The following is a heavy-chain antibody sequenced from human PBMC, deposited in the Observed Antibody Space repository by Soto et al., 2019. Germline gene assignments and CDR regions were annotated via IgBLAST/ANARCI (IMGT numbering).Heavy chain of an antibody. V-gene: IGHV3-21*01. CDR3: ARSLRPNDAFDI. Sequence: GALRLSCAASGFTFSSYSMNWVRQAPGKGLEWVSSISSSSSYIYYADSVKGRFTISRDNAKNSLYLQMNSLRAEDTAVYYCARSLRPNDAFDIWGQGTMVTVSS. CDR2: ISSSSSYI. J-gene: IGHJ3*02. D-gene: IGHD4-17*01. CDR1: GFTFSSYS.